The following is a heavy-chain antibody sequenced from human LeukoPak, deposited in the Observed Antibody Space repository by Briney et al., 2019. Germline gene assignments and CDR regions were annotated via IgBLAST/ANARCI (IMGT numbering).Heavy chain of an antibody. Sequence: GGSLRLSCAASGFTFTTYSMNWVRQAPGKGLEWVSSISSRSSTYYADSVKGRFTISRDNAKNSLFLQMNSLRAEDTAVYYCARGRIYSDRSVYYSFDYWGQGSLVTVSS. CDR1: GFTFTTYS. CDR3: ARGRIYSDRSVYYSFDY. CDR2: ISSRSST. D-gene: IGHD3-22*01. J-gene: IGHJ4*02. V-gene: IGHV3-21*01.